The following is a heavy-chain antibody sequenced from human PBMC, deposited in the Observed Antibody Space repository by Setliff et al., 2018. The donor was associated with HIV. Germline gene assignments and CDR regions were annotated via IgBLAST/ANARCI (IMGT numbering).Heavy chain of an antibody. Sequence: SETLSLTCTVSGGSFTTYYWSWLRQPPGKELEWIGYFYTSGSTNYNPSLKSRVTISIDTSKNQFSLKLNAVTAADTAVFYCARVPFTTGFDYWGQGILVTVSS. V-gene: IGHV4-4*09. D-gene: IGHD3-3*01. CDR2: FYTSGST. CDR3: ARVPFTTGFDY. CDR1: GGSFTTYY. J-gene: IGHJ4*02.